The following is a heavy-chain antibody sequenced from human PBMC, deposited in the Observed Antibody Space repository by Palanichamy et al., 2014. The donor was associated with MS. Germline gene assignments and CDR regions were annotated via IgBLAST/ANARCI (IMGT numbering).Heavy chain of an antibody. D-gene: IGHD6-19*01. CDR3: ASQIAVAGRAWLDP. CDR2: IYYSGSA. V-gene: IGHV4-39*01. J-gene: IGHJ5*02. Sequence: QLQLQESGPGLVKPSETLSLTRTVSGGSISSNSYYWGWIRQPPGKGLEWIGSIYYSGSAYYNPSLKSRVTISVDTSKNQFSLKLSSVTAADTAVYYCASQIAVAGRAWLDPWGQGTLVTVSS. CDR1: GGSISSNSYY.